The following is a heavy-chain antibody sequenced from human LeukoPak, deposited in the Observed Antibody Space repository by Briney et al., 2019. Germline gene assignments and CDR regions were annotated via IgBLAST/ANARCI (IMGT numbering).Heavy chain of an antibody. J-gene: IGHJ4*02. V-gene: IGHV3-33*01. CDR2: IWYDGCNK. CDR3: ARDPLPYYYDSSGYPAEARGPDY. CDR1: GFTFSSYG. Sequence: AGGSLRLSCAASGFTFSSYGMHWVRQAPGKGLEWVAVIWYDGCNKYYADSVKGRFTISRDNSKNTLYLQMNSLRAEDTAVYYCARDPLPYYYDSSGYPAEARGPDYWGQGTLVTVSS. D-gene: IGHD3-22*01.